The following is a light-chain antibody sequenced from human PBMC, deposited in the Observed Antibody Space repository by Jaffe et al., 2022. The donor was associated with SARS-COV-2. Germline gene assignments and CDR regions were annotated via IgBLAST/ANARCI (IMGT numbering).Light chain of an antibody. CDR3: QQGYSTPLT. J-gene: IGKJ4*01. Sequence: DIQMTQSPSSLSASVGDRVTITCRASQSIATSLHWYQQTPRKAPKLLIYAASSLESGVPSRFSGSGSGTDFTLTISSLQPEDFATYYCQQGYSTPLTFGGGTKVEIK. CDR1: QSIATS. CDR2: AAS. V-gene: IGKV1-39*01.